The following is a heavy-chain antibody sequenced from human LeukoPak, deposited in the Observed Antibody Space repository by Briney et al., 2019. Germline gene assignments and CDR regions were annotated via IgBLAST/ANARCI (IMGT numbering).Heavy chain of an antibody. Sequence: PSETLSLTCAVYGGSFSGYYWSWIRQPPGKGLEWIGEINHSGSTNYNPSLKSRVTISVDKTKNQFSLKMTSVTAADTAVYYCARGLVDTGRSRFDYWGQGTLVTVSS. D-gene: IGHD5-12*01. CDR1: GGSFSGYY. CDR3: ARGLVDTGRSRFDY. CDR2: INHSGST. J-gene: IGHJ4*02. V-gene: IGHV4-34*01.